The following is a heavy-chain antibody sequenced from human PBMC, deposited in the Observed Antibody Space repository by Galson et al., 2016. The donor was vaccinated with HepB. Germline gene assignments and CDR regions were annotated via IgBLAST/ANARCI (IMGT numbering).Heavy chain of an antibody. V-gene: IGHV3-7*03. CDR3: ARGYPVPYDILTGPTYYFDY. D-gene: IGHD3-9*01. Sequence: SLRLSCAASGFIFSNYWMAWVRQAPGKGLEWVADLQKDGSEETYVDSVRGRFIISRDNAKNTLSLQMNSLSVQDTAVYYCARGYPVPYDILTGPTYYFDYWGQGTLVTVSS. CDR1: GFIFSNYW. J-gene: IGHJ4*02. CDR2: LQKDGSEE.